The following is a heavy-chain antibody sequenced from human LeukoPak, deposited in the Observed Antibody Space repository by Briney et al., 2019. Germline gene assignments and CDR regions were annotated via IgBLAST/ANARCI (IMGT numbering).Heavy chain of an antibody. CDR2: ISYDGSNK. D-gene: IGHD6-13*01. CDR1: GFTFSSYG. Sequence: GRSLRLSCAASGFTFSSYGMHWVRQAPGKGLEGVAVISYDGSNKYYADSVKGRFTISRDNSKNTLYLQMNSLRAEDTAVYYCAKVGRWYTFDYWGQGTLVTVSS. J-gene: IGHJ4*02. V-gene: IGHV3-30*18. CDR3: AKVGRWYTFDY.